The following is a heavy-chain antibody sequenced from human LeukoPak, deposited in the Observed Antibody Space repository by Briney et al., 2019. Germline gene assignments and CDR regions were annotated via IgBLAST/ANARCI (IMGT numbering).Heavy chain of an antibody. CDR2: IVVDSGNT. CDR3: AADPQMYYYDSSGDYFCS. V-gene: IGHV1-58*01. Sequence: SVKVSCKASGFTFGSSAVHWVRQARGQRLERIGWIVVDSGNTHYAQKFQERVTITRDMSTSTAYMELSSLRSEDTAVYYCAADPQMYYYDSSGDYFCSWGQGTLVTVSS. CDR1: GFTFGSSA. J-gene: IGHJ4*02. D-gene: IGHD3-22*01.